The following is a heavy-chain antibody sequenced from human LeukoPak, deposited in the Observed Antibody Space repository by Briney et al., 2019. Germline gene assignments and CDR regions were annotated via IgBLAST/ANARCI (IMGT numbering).Heavy chain of an antibody. CDR3: AISSHPARYYFDY. D-gene: IGHD6-6*01. J-gene: IGHJ4*02. CDR2: IYYSGST. CDR1: GGSISSYY. V-gene: IGHV4-59*01. Sequence: SETLSLTCTVSGGSISSYYWSWIRQPPGKGLEWIGYIYYSGSTNYNPSLKSRVTISVDTSKNRFSLKLSSMTAADTAVYYCAISSHPARYYFDYWGQGTLVTVSS.